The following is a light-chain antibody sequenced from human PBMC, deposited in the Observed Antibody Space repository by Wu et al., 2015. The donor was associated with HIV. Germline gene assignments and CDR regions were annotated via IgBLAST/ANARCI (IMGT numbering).Light chain of an antibody. CDR3: QHRGNWPLT. V-gene: IGKV3-11*01. J-gene: IGKJ4*01. CDR1: QSVNSY. Sequence: EIVLTQFPATLSLSPGERATLFCRASQSVNSYLAWYQQKPGQAPRLLIYDASNRATGIPARFSGSGVSGTDFTLTISSLEPEDFAVYFCQHRGNWPLTFGGGTRVETK. CDR2: DAS.